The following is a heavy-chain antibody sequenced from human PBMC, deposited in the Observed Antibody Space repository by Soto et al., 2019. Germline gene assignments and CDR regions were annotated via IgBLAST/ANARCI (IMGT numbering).Heavy chain of an antibody. J-gene: IGHJ6*02. Sequence: QVQLVESGGGVVQPGRSLRLSCAASGFTFSSYAMHWVRQAPGKGLEWVAVISYDGSNKYYADSVKGRFTISRDNSKNPLYLQMNSLRAEDTAVYYCARDLDVAMVPYYYYGMDVWGQGTTVTVSS. CDR1: GFTFSSYA. V-gene: IGHV3-30-3*01. D-gene: IGHD5-18*01. CDR2: ISYDGSNK. CDR3: ARDLDVAMVPYYYYGMDV.